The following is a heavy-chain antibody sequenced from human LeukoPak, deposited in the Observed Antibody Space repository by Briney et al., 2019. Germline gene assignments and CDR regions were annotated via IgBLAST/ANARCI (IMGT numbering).Heavy chain of an antibody. J-gene: IGHJ4*02. CDR3: ASPKGGHTKLPG. D-gene: IGHD2-15*01. Sequence: SVKVSCKASGYTFTSYGISWVQQAPGQGLEWMGGIIPIFGTANYAQKFQGRVTITADKSTSTAYMELSSLRSEDTAVYYCASPKGGHTKLPGWGQGTLVTVSS. CDR1: GYTFTSYG. V-gene: IGHV1-69*06. CDR2: IIPIFGTA.